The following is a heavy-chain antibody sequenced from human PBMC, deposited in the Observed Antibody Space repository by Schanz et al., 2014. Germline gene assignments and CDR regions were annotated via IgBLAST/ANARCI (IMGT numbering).Heavy chain of an antibody. D-gene: IGHD5-12*01. CDR3: ARGRGGNTGYEAADY. J-gene: IGHJ4*02. CDR2: INTNTGNP. V-gene: IGHV7-4-1*02. Sequence: QVQLVQSGSELKKPGASVKVSCKASGYTFTNYAMNWVRQAPGQGLEWVGWINTNTGNPTYAQGFTGRFVFSLDTSVSTAYLQIIGLQAEDSAVFYCARGRGGNTGYEAADYWGQGTRVTVSS. CDR1: GYTFTNYA.